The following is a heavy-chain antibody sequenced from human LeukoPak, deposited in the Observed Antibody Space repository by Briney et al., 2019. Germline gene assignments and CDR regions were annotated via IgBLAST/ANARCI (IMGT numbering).Heavy chain of an antibody. V-gene: IGHV3-48*01. Sequence: QPGGSLRLSCAASGFTFSSYSMNWVRQAPGKGLEWVSYISSSSSTIYYADSVKGRFTISRENAKNSLYLQMNSLRAEDTAVYYCARQRGDYYYYYGMDVWGQGTTVTVSS. CDR2: ISSSSSTI. CDR3: ARQRGDYYYYYGMDV. CDR1: GFTFSSYS. J-gene: IGHJ6*02.